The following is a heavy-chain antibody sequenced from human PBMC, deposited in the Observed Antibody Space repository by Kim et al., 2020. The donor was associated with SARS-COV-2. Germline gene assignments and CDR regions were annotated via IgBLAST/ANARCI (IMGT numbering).Heavy chain of an antibody. CDR1: GYTFTSYA. Sequence: ASVKVSCKASGYTFTSYAMNWVRQAPGQGLEWMGWINTNTGNPTYAQGFKGRFVFSLDTSVSTPYLQISSLRAEDTAVYYCAREDTMVRGARYYYYYGMDVSGEGTTVTVSS. V-gene: IGHV7-4-1*02. CDR3: AREDTMVRGARYYYYYGMDV. CDR2: INTNTGNP. D-gene: IGHD3-10*01. J-gene: IGHJ6*04.